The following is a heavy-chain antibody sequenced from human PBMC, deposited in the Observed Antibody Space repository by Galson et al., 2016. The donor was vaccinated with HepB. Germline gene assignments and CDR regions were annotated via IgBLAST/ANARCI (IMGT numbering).Heavy chain of an antibody. CDR2: FDPEHGET. V-gene: IGHV1-24*01. Sequence: SVKVSCKVSGFTLIELSMHWVRQAPGKGLEWMGGFDPEHGETLYAQRFQDRVTMTGDTSTDTSYMELSSLASEDTAVYYCATGQFGSLEWLTFDNWGQGTLVTVSS. J-gene: IGHJ4*02. CDR3: ATGQFGSLEWLTFDN. D-gene: IGHD3-3*01. CDR1: GFTLIELS.